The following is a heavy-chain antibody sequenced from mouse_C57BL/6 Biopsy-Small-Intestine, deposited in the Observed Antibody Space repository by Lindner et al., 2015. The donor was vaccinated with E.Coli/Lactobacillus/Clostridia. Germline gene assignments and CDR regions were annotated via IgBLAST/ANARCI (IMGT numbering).Heavy chain of an antibody. D-gene: IGHD2-14*01. Sequence: VQLQESGPELVKPGASVKISCKASGYAFSSSWMNWVKQRPGEGLEWIGRIYPGDGDTNYNGKFKGKATLTADKSSSTAYMQLSSLTSEDSAVYFCARIYYRSMDYWGQGTSVTVSS. V-gene: IGHV1-82*01. CDR1: GYAFSSSW. CDR3: ARIYYRSMDY. CDR2: IYPGDGDT. J-gene: IGHJ4*01.